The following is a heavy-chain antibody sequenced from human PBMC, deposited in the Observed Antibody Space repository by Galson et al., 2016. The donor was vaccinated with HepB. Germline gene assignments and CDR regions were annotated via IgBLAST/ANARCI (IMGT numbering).Heavy chain of an antibody. CDR2: IYPGDLDI. J-gene: IGHJ4*02. Sequence: QSGAEVKKPGESLKISCKGSGYKFANYWIGWVRQMPGKGLEWMGIIYPGDLDIKYSPSFQGLVTISVDKSTSTVYLQWSSLKASDTAMYYCARHTFHFDYRGQGTQVTVSS. CDR3: ARHTFHFDY. V-gene: IGHV5-51*01. CDR1: GYKFANYW.